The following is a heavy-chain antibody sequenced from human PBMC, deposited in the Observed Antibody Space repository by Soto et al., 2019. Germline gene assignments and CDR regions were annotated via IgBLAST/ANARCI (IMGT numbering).Heavy chain of an antibody. CDR1: GFTFSSYW. D-gene: IGHD6-19*01. CDR2: IKQDGSEK. V-gene: IGHV3-7*05. J-gene: IGHJ5*02. Sequence: EVQLVESGGGLVQPGGSLRLSCAASGFTFSSYWMSWVRQAPGKGLEWVANIKQDGSEKYYVDSVRGRFTISRDNAKNSLYLQMNSLRAEDTAVYYCARDGPEVGGWTENWFDPWGQGTLVTVSS. CDR3: ARDGPEVGGWTENWFDP.